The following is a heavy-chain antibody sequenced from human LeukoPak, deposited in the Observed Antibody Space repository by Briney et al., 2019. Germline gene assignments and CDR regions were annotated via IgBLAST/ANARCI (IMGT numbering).Heavy chain of an antibody. CDR2: IYYSGST. Sequence: PSETLSLTCTVSGGSISSSSYYWGWIRQPPGKGLEWIVSIYYSGSTYYNPSLKSRVTISVDTSKNQFSLKLSSVTAADTAVYYCARSRWTAMVRQGTTGVYYFDYWGQGTLVTVSS. V-gene: IGHV4-39*01. CDR3: ARSRWTAMVRQGTTGVYYFDY. D-gene: IGHD5-18*01. J-gene: IGHJ4*02. CDR1: GGSISSSSYY.